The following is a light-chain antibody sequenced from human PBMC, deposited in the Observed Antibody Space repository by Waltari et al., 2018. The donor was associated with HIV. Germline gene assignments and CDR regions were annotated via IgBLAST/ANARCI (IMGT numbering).Light chain of an antibody. CDR3: ATWDDSLSGVV. J-gene: IGLJ2*01. Sequence: QSVLTQPPSASATPGQRVTTSCSGSSSNIGHYYVYWYQQLPGATPKVLIFRNNRRPSGVPDRFSGSKSGTSASLAISGLRSEDEADYYCATWDDSLSGVVFGGGTKLTVL. V-gene: IGLV1-47*01. CDR2: RNN. CDR1: SSNIGHYY.